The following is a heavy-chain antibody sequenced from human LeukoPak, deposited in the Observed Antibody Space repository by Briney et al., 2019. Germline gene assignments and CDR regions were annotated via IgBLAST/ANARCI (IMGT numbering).Heavy chain of an antibody. D-gene: IGHD6-19*01. CDR2: INPNSGGT. CDR3: ARVVRSSGSNFDY. Sequence: ASVKVSCKASGYTFTGYYMHWVRQAPGQGLEWMGRINPNSGGTNYAQKFQGRVTMTRDTSISTAYMELSRLRSDDTAVYYCARVVRSSGSNFDYWGQGTLVTVSS. V-gene: IGHV1-2*06. J-gene: IGHJ4*02. CDR1: GYTFTGYY.